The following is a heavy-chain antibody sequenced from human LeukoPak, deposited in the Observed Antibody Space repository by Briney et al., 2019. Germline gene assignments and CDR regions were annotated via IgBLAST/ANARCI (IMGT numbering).Heavy chain of an antibody. CDR1: GGSFSGCD. CDR3: ARGSWDY. Sequence: SETLSLTCAVYGGSFSGCDWSWIRQPPGKGLEWIGEINHSGSTNYNPSLKSRVTISVDTSKNQFSLKLSSVTAADTAVYYCARGSWDYWGQGTLVTVSS. V-gene: IGHV4-34*01. CDR2: INHSGST. J-gene: IGHJ4*02.